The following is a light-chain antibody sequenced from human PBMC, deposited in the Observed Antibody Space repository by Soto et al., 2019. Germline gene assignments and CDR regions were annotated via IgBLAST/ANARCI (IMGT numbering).Light chain of an antibody. Sequence: SYELAQPPSVSVSPGQTARITCSGDALPKQSTYWYQQNPGQAPLLLIYKDSERPSGIPERFSGSSSGTTVTLTISGVQAEDEADYYCQSADSTGTLNWVFGGGTKVTVL. V-gene: IGLV3-25*02. CDR1: ALPKQS. CDR2: KDS. CDR3: QSADSTGTLNWV. J-gene: IGLJ3*02.